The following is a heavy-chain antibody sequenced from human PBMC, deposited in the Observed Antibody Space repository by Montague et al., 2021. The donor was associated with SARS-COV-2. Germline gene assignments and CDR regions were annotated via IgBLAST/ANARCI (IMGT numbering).Heavy chain of an antibody. J-gene: IGHJ4*02. Sequence: CAISGDSVSRNSAAWNWIRQSPSRGLEWLGRTYYRSKWYNDYAVSVTSRITINPDTSKNQISLRLNSVTPEDTAVYYCARTSDSIYYWGQGTLVTVSS. D-gene: IGHD2-21*02. CDR3: ARTSDSIYY. V-gene: IGHV6-1*01. CDR1: GDSVSRNSAA. CDR2: TYYRSKWYN.